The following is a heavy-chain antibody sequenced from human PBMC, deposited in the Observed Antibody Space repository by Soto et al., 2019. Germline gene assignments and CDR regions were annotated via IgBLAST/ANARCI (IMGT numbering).Heavy chain of an antibody. CDR2: ISPGSRYP. V-gene: IGHV3-11*06. D-gene: IGHD2-15*01. J-gene: IGHJ5*02. CDR3: VRGGGGGLFDP. CDR1: GFTFGDSY. Sequence: PGGSLRLSCAVSGFTFGDSYMSWIRQAPGKGLEWLSYISPGSRYPAYADSVKGRFTISRDNAKRSLYLQMMSLTAGDTAIYYCVRGGGGGLFDPWGQGTMVAVSS.